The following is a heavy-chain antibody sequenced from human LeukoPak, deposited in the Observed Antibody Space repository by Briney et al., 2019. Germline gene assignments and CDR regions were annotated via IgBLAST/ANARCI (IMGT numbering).Heavy chain of an antibody. CDR2: IKQDGSEK. J-gene: IGHJ4*02. V-gene: IGHV3-7*01. CDR1: GFTFSSYW. D-gene: IGHD5-18*01. Sequence: GGSLRLSCAASGFTFSSYWMSWVRQAPGKGLEWVANIKQDGSEKYYVDSVKGRFTISRDNAKNSLNLQLNSLRAEDTAVYYCARLNSYGFYYFDYWGQGTLVTVSS. CDR3: ARLNSYGFYYFDY.